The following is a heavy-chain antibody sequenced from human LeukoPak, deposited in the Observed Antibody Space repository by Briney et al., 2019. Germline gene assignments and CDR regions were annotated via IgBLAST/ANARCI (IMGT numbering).Heavy chain of an antibody. J-gene: IGHJ4*02. Sequence: GGSLRLSCAASGFTFDDYGMSWVRQAPGKGLEWVSGINWNGGSTGYADSVKGRFTISRDNAKNSLYLQMNSLRAEDTALYYCARDGVLLWFGELSHWGQGTLVTVSS. CDR1: GFTFDDYG. D-gene: IGHD3-10*01. CDR3: ARDGVLLWFGELSH. V-gene: IGHV3-20*04. CDR2: INWNGGST.